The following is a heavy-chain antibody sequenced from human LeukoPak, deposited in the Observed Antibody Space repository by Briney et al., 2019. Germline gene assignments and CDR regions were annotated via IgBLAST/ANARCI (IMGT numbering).Heavy chain of an antibody. CDR3: ARDYYDSSGYNWFDP. Sequence: GASVKVSCKASGYTFTSYGISWVRQAPGRGLEWMGWISAYNGNTNYAQKLQGRVTMTTDTSTGTAYMELRSLRSDDTAVYYCARDYYDSSGYNWFDPWGQGTLVTVSS. CDR1: GYTFTSYG. V-gene: IGHV1-18*01. D-gene: IGHD3-22*01. J-gene: IGHJ5*02. CDR2: ISAYNGNT.